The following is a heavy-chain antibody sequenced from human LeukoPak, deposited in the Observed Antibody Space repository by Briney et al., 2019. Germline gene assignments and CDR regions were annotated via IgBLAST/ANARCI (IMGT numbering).Heavy chain of an antibody. CDR2: IRYDGSNK. V-gene: IGHV3-30*02. CDR1: GFTFSNYG. D-gene: IGHD2-2*01. Sequence: GGSLRLSCAASGFTFSNYGMHWVRQAPGKGLEWVAFIRYDGSNKYYADSVRGRFTISRDNSKNTLYHQMNSLRNDDTAVYYCAKPRDTEIVVIPAANNWFDPWGQGTLVTVSS. J-gene: IGHJ5*02. CDR3: AKPRDTEIVVIPAANNWFDP.